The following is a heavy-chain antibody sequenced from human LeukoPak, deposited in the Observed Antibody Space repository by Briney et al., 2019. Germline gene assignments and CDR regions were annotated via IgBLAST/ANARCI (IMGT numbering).Heavy chain of an antibody. CDR2: INPDSGGT. CDR1: GYTFTSYG. V-gene: IGHV1-2*02. CDR3: AREGSGWYGNFDY. J-gene: IGHJ4*02. D-gene: IGHD6-19*01. Sequence: ASVKVSCKASGYTFTSYGLSWVRQAPGQGLEWMGWINPDSGGTNYAQKFQGRVTMTRDTSISTAYMEVSRLRSDDTAVYYCAREGSGWYGNFDYWGQGTLVTVSS.